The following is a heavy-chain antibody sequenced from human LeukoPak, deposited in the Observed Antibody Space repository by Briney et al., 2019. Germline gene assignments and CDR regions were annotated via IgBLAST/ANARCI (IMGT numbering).Heavy chain of an antibody. J-gene: IGHJ5*02. Sequence: ASVKVSCKASGYTFTSYDINWVRQATGQGLEWMGWMNPNSGNTGYAQKFQGRVTMTRNTSISTAYMELSSLRSEDTAVYYCARGPPPWENWFDPWGQRTLVTVSS. CDR3: ARGPPPWENWFDP. D-gene: IGHD1-26*01. V-gene: IGHV1-8*01. CDR2: MNPNSGNT. CDR1: GYTFTSYD.